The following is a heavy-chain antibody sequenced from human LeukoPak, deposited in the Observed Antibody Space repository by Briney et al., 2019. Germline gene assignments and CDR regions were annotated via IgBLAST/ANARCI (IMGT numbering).Heavy chain of an antibody. V-gene: IGHV1-2*02. Sequence: ASVKVSCKASGYSFTDYYMHWVRQAPGRGLEWMGWINPYSGDTNYEQKFQGRVTMTRDTSISTAYMELSSLRSDDTAVYYCVSGNYFDYWGQGTLVTVSS. CDR3: VSGNYFDY. D-gene: IGHD2-15*01. J-gene: IGHJ4*02. CDR1: GYSFTDYY. CDR2: INPYSGDT.